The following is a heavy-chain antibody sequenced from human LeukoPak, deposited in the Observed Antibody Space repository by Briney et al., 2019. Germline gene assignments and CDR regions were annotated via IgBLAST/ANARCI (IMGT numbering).Heavy chain of an antibody. CDR2: IFPGDSDT. J-gene: IGHJ5*02. D-gene: IGHD2-21*02. Sequence: GEALKISWKGSRYSFSGFWIAWVRQMPGKGLEWMWIIFPGDSDTRYRPCLQGQVTISVDKSVDTAFLQWSSLKASDSAIYYCARLTSFADLLTATRKSWFDPWGQGTLVTVSS. CDR1: RYSFSGFW. CDR3: ARLTSFADLLTATRKSWFDP. V-gene: IGHV5-51*01.